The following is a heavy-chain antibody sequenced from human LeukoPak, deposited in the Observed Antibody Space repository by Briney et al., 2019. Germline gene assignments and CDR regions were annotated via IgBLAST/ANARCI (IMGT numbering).Heavy chain of an antibody. CDR2: ITIGGGST. CDR3: AKDLSSGWYEDKFDY. J-gene: IGHJ4*02. D-gene: IGHD6-13*01. Sequence: GGSLRLSCAASGFTFSSYAMSWVRPAPGKGLEWVSAITIGGGSTYYADSVKGRFTISRDNSKNTLYLQMNSLRAEDTAVYYCAKDLSSGWYEDKFDYWGQGTLVTVSS. CDR1: GFTFSSYA. V-gene: IGHV3-23*01.